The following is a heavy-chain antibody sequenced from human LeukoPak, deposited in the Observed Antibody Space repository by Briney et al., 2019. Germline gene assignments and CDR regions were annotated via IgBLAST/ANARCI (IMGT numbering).Heavy chain of an antibody. Sequence: ASVKVSCKASGYTFIRHWMHWVRQAPGQGLEWMGIINPNGGTTVYAQKFQGRVTLTRDMSTSTLYMELSSLRSEDTAVYYCGRWGYYYDSSGYSQLFFDYWGQGTLVTVSS. CDR3: GRWGYYYDSSGYSQLFFDY. CDR2: INPNGGTT. D-gene: IGHD3-22*01. V-gene: IGHV1-46*01. J-gene: IGHJ4*02. CDR1: GYTFIRHW.